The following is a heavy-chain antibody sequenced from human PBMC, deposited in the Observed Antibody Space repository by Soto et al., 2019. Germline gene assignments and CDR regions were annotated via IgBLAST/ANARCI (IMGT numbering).Heavy chain of an antibody. D-gene: IGHD3-16*01. J-gene: IGHJ6*02. CDR3: ARASAWGAGYYYYGMDV. CDR1: GGTFNSYA. Sequence: SVKVSCKASGGTFNSYAISWVRQAPGQGLEWMGGIIPIFGTANYAQKFQGRVTITADESTSTAYMELSSLGSEDTAVYYCARASAWGAGYYYYGMDVWGQGTTVTVSS. CDR2: IIPIFGTA. V-gene: IGHV1-69*13.